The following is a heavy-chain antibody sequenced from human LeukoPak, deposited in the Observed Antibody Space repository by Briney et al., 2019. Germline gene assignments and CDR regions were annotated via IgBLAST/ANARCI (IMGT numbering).Heavy chain of an antibody. CDR1: GFTFDDYT. CDR2: ISWDGGST. Sequence: GGSLRLSCAASGFTFDDYTMHWVRQAPGKGLEWVSLISWDGGSTYYADSVKGRFTISRDNSKNSLYLQMNSLRTEDTALYYCAAQWLAFDYWGQGTLVTVSS. D-gene: IGHD6-19*01. CDR3: AAQWLAFDY. J-gene: IGHJ4*02. V-gene: IGHV3-43*01.